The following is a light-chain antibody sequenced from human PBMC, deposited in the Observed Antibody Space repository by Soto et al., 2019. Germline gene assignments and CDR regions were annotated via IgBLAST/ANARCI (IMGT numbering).Light chain of an antibody. J-gene: IGKJ4*01. CDR2: DAS. CDR1: QDISKY. CDR3: QQYENVPLT. Sequence: DIQMTQSPSSLSASVGARVTITCQASQDISKYLNWYQQKPGKAPKLLIYDASNLETGVPSKFSGRGSGTDFTFTISSLQPEDIATYYCQQYENVPLTFGGGTKVDIK. V-gene: IGKV1-33*01.